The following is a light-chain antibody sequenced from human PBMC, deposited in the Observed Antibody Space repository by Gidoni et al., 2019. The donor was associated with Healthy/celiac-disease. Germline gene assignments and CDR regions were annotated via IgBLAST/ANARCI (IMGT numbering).Light chain of an antibody. CDR1: QSSSSY. Sequence: DIQMTQSPSSLSASVGDRVTITCRASQSSSSYLNWYQQKPGKAPKLLIYAASSLQSGVQSRFSGSGSGTDFTLTISSLQPEDFATYYCPQSYRTPSFXPXTKVDIK. V-gene: IGKV1-39*01. CDR3: PQSYRTPS. J-gene: IGKJ3*01. CDR2: AAS.